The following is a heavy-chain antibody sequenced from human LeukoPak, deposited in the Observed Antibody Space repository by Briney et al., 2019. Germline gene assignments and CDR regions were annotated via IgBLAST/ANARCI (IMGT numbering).Heavy chain of an antibody. CDR2: IYPADSDT. J-gene: IGHJ4*02. CDR1: GYSLPNYW. D-gene: IGHD5-24*01. Sequence: GESLKISCKGSGYSLPNYWIGWVRQMPGQGLEWMGIIYPADSDTRYSPAFQGQVTISADKSINTAYLQWTSLKASDTAMYYCARRKGDGYNSPFDYWGQGTLVTVAS. V-gene: IGHV5-51*01. CDR3: ARRKGDGYNSPFDY.